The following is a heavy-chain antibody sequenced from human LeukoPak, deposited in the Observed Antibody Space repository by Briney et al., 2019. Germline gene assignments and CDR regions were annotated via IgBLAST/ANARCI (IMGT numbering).Heavy chain of an antibody. CDR2: ISGSGGST. Sequence: GGSLRLSCAASGFTFSSYAMSWVRQAPGKGLEWVSAISGSGGSTYYADSVKGRFTISRDNSKNTLYLQMNSLRAEDTAVYYCAKGDYYDSSGYYYFDYWGQGTLVTASS. D-gene: IGHD3-22*01. CDR3: AKGDYYDSSGYYYFDY. J-gene: IGHJ4*02. CDR1: GFTFSSYA. V-gene: IGHV3-23*01.